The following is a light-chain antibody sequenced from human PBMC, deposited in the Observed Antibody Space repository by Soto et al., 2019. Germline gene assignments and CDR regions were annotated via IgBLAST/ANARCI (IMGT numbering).Light chain of an antibody. CDR1: QSVGSS. CDR2: DAS. CDR3: QQRSRSLT. V-gene: IGKV3-11*01. Sequence: EIVLTQSPDTLSLSPGGRATLSCRASQSVGSSLAWYQQKPGQAPRLLIYDASNGPTGIPARFSGSGSGTDFTLTISSLEPEDFAVYFCQQRSRSLTFGGGTRVEIK. J-gene: IGKJ4*01.